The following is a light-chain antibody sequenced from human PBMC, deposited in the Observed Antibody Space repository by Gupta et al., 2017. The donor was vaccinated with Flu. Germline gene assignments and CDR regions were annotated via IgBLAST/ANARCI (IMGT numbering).Light chain of an antibody. Sequence: QSALPPPASVSGSPGQSITISCTGSTNDIGAYEYVSWYQQHPGKAPKLLIFDVSSRPSEISGRFSGSKSGATASLTISGLQAEDEADYYCSSYTTSGSLVFGSATTVVVL. CDR3: SSYTTSGSLV. CDR1: TNDIGAYEY. J-gene: IGLJ1*01. V-gene: IGLV2-14*03. CDR2: DVS.